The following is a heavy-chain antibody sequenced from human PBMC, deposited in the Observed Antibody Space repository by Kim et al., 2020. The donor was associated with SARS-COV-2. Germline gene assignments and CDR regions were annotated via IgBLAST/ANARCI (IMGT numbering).Heavy chain of an antibody. CDR2: ISSNGGST. V-gene: IGHV3-64*01. J-gene: IGHJ3*02. CDR1: GFTFNTYA. CDR3: ARSSSAKGAFDI. Sequence: GESLQISCAASGFTFNTYAMHWVRQAPGKGLEYVSTISSNGGSTYYANSVKGRFTISRDNSKNTLYLQMGSLRAEDMAVYYCARSSSAKGAFDIWGQGTMVTVSS.